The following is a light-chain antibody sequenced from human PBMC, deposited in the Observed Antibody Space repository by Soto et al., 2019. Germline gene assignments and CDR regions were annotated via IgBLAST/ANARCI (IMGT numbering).Light chain of an antibody. CDR2: EVS. CDR1: SSDVGSYNR. CDR3: SSYTSSSVV. Sequence: QSALTRPPSVSGSPGQSVTISCTGTSSDVGSYNRVSWYQQPPGTAPKLMIYEVSNRPSGVPDRFSGSKSGNTASLTISGLQAEDEADYYCSSYTSSSVVFGGGTKLTVL. V-gene: IGLV2-18*02. J-gene: IGLJ2*01.